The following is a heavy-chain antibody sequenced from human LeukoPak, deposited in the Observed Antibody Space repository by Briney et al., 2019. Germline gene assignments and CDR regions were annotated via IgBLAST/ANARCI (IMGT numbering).Heavy chain of an antibody. CDR2: IYYSGST. CDR1: GGSISSYY. V-gene: IGHV4-59*08. J-gene: IGHJ1*01. D-gene: IGHD4-17*01. Sequence: PSETLSLTCTVSGGSISSYYWSWIRQPPGKGLEWIGYIYYSGSTNYNPSLKSRVTISVDTSENQFSLKLSSVTAADTAVYYCARHGGDYVSREYFQHWGQGTLVTVSS. CDR3: ARHGGDYVSREYFQH.